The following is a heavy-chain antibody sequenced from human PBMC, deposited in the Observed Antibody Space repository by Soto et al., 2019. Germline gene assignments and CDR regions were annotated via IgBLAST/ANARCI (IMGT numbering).Heavy chain of an antibody. V-gene: IGHV3-30*18. CDR1: GFTFSSYG. CDR2: ISYDGSNK. Sequence: PGGSLRLSCAASGFTFSSYGMHWVRQAPGKGLEWVAVISYDGSNKYYADSVKGRFTISRDNSKNTLYLQMNSLRAEDTAVYYCAKDRDYDSSGSPPDYWGQGTLVTVSS. D-gene: IGHD3-22*01. CDR3: AKDRDYDSSGSPPDY. J-gene: IGHJ4*02.